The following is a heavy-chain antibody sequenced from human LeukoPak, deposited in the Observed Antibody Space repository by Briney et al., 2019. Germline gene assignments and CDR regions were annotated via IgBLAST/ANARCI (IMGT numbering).Heavy chain of an antibody. D-gene: IGHD3-22*01. V-gene: IGHV7-4-1*02. Sequence: GASVKVSCKASGYTFTSYAMNWVRQAPGQGLEWMGWINTNTGNPTYAQGFTGRFVFSLDTSVSTAYLQISSLKAEDTAVYYCAGPEYYYDSSGLDAFDIWGQGTMVTVSS. CDR2: INTNTGNP. CDR1: GYTFTSYA. J-gene: IGHJ3*02. CDR3: AGPEYYYDSSGLDAFDI.